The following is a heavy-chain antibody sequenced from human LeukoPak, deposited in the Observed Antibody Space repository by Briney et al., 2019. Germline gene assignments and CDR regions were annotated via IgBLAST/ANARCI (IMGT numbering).Heavy chain of an antibody. CDR3: AKDALYWFFDY. CDR1: GFAFSSYE. Sequence: AGGSLRLSCGASGFAFSSYEMNWVRQAPGKGLEWVSYISSSGSTIYYADSVKGRFTISRDNSRNTLDLQMHSLRAEDTAVYYCAKDALYWFFDYWGQGTLVTVSS. D-gene: IGHD2-15*01. J-gene: IGHJ4*02. CDR2: ISSSGSTI. V-gene: IGHV3-48*03.